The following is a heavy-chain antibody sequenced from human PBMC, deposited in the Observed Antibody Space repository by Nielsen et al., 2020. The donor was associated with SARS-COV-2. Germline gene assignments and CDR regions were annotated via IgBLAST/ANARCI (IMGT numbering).Heavy chain of an antibody. J-gene: IGHJ4*02. CDR3: ASLPYDNSGRDFDS. Sequence: WVRQAPGPGLEWMGGFDPEDGGITYAQKFQGRVTMTEDTSTDTAYMELSSLRSEDTAVYYCASLPYDNSGRDFDSWGQGTLVTVSS. D-gene: IGHD3-22*01. CDR2: FDPEDGGI. V-gene: IGHV1-24*01.